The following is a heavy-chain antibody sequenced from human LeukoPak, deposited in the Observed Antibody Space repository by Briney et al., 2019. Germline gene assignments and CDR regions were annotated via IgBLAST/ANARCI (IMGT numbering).Heavy chain of an antibody. Sequence: SETLSLTCAVYGGSFSGYYWGWIRQPPGKGLEWIGEINRGGDTNYNPSLKSRVTISVDTSKNQFSLKLNSVTAADTAVYYCAKGRGTGSYYDYWGQGPLVTVSS. CDR2: INRGGDT. J-gene: IGHJ4*02. CDR3: AKGRGTGSYYDY. V-gene: IGHV4-34*01. D-gene: IGHD3/OR15-3a*01. CDR1: GGSFSGYY.